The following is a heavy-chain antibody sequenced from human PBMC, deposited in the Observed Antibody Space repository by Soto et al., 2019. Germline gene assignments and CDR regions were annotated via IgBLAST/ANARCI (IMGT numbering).Heavy chain of an antibody. D-gene: IGHD5-18*01. CDR2: ISGYNGNT. V-gene: IGHV1-18*01. Sequence: QVQLVQSGAEVMTPGASVKVSCKASGYTFSNFGLSWVRQAPGQGLEWMGWISGYNGNTNSAEGFQGRVTMTTDTSTSTAYMEVRSLTSDDTAVYYCARDKGYGFGWSSSSGMDAWGQGTTVTVSS. CDR3: ARDKGYGFGWSSSSGMDA. CDR1: GYTFSNFG. J-gene: IGHJ6*02.